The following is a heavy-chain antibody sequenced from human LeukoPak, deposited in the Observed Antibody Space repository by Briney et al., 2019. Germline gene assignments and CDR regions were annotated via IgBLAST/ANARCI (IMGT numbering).Heavy chain of an antibody. V-gene: IGHV3-49*04. CDR3: TRHHYGSGSSGFDY. D-gene: IGHD3-10*01. J-gene: IGHJ4*02. CDR1: GFTFGDYA. Sequence: GGSLRLSCTASGFTFGDYAMSWVRQAPGKGLEWVGFIRNKAYGGTTEYAASVKGRFTISRDDSKSIAYLQMNSPKTEDTAVYYCTRHHYGSGSSGFDYWGQGTLVTVSS. CDR2: IRNKAYGGTT.